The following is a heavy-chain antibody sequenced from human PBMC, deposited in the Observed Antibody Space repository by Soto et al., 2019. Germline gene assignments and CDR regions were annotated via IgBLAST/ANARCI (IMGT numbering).Heavy chain of an antibody. Sequence: EVQLVESGGGLIQPGGSLRLSCAASGFTVSSNYMSWVRQAPGKGLEWVSVIYSGGSTYYADSEKGRFTISRDNSKNTLYLQMNSLRAEDTAVYYCARSTRNYYDSSGYSFWGQGTLVTVSS. D-gene: IGHD3-22*01. CDR3: ARSTRNYYDSSGYSF. J-gene: IGHJ4*02. CDR1: GFTVSSNY. V-gene: IGHV3-53*01. CDR2: IYSGGST.